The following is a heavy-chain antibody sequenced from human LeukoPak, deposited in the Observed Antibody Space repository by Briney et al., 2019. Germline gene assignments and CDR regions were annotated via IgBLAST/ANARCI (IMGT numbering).Heavy chain of an antibody. CDR1: GFTLSSHW. CDR3: ARISSGWSKSYFDY. D-gene: IGHD6-19*01. Sequence: GGSLRLPCAASGFTLSSHWMSWVRQAPGKGLEWVANLKQDGSEMYYVDSVKGRFTISRDNAKNSLYLQLNSLRAEDTAVYYCARISSGWSKSYFDYWGQGTLVTVSS. CDR2: LKQDGSEM. V-gene: IGHV3-7*01. J-gene: IGHJ4*02.